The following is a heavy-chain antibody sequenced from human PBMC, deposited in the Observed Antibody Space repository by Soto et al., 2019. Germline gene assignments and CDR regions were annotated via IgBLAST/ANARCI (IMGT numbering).Heavy chain of an antibody. Sequence: QVQLVQSGAEVKKPGSSVKVSCKASGGTFSSYTISWVRQAPGQGLEWMGRIIPILGIANYAQKFQGRVTVTADKSTSTAYMELGSLGSEDTAVYYCAGDTDYDSSGLALDYWGQGTLVTVSS. CDR1: GGTFSSYT. CDR2: IIPILGIA. V-gene: IGHV1-69*08. J-gene: IGHJ4*02. D-gene: IGHD3-22*01. CDR3: AGDTDYDSSGLALDY.